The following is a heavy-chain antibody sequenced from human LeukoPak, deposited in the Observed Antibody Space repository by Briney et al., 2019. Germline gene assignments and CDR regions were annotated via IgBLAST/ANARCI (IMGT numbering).Heavy chain of an antibody. D-gene: IGHD3/OR15-3a*01. CDR3: ARDSQLGIFGLEYYFDY. J-gene: IGHJ4*02. V-gene: IGHV3-33*01. CDR2: IWYDGSNK. Sequence: GGSLRLSCAASGFTFSSYGMHWVRQAPGKGLEWVAVIWYDGSNKYYADSVKGRFTISRDNSKNTLYLQMNSLRAEDTAVYYCARDSQLGIFGLEYYFDYWGQGTLVTVSS. CDR1: GFTFSSYG.